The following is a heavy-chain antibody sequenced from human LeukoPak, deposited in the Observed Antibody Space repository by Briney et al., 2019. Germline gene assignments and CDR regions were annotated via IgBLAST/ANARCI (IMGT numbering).Heavy chain of an antibody. CDR2: INPNSGGT. Sequence: ASVKVSCKASSYTFTNYAFTWVRQAPGQGLEWMGWINPNSGGTNYAQKFQGRVTMTRDTSISTAYMELSRLRSDDTAVYYCARDKIYYDSSGYYGFSDYWGQGTLVTVSS. D-gene: IGHD3-22*01. J-gene: IGHJ4*02. CDR1: SYTFTNYA. V-gene: IGHV1-2*02. CDR3: ARDKIYYDSSGYYGFSDY.